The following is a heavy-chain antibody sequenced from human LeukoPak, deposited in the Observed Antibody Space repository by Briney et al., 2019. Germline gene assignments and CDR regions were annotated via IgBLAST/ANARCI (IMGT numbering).Heavy chain of an antibody. CDR2: IYYSGST. V-gene: IGHV4-39*07. D-gene: IGHD6-13*01. Sequence: SETLSLTCTVSGGSISSSSYCWGWIRQPPGKGLEWIGSIYYSGSTYYNPSLKSRVTISVDTSKNQFSLKLSSVTAADTAVYYCARPPGYSSSWAYAFDIWGQGAMVTVSS. J-gene: IGHJ3*02. CDR3: ARPPGYSSSWAYAFDI. CDR1: GGSISSSSYC.